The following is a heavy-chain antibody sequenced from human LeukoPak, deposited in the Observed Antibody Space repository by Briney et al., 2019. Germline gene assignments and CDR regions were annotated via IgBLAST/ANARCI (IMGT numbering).Heavy chain of an antibody. CDR3: ARSLWPEVY. CDR1: GFTYSSFY. CDR2: INPDGSAR. J-gene: IGHJ4*02. Sequence: PGGSLRLSCAASGFTYSSFYVSWVRQAPGKGLEWVANINPDGSARYYADSVRGRFTISRDNAKNSMYLLMNSLRAEDSAVYYCARSLWPEVYWGQGTLVTVSS. D-gene: IGHD2-21*01. V-gene: IGHV3-7*01.